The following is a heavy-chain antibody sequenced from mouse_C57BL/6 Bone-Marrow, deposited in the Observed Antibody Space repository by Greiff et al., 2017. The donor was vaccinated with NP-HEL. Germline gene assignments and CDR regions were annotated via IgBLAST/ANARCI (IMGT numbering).Heavy chain of an antibody. J-gene: IGHJ1*03. V-gene: IGHV5-4*01. D-gene: IGHD2-4*01. CDR1: GFTFSSYA. CDR2: ISDGGSYT. Sequence: EVQLVESGGGLVKPGGSLKLSRAASGFTFSSYAMSWVRQTPEKRLEWVATISDGGSYTYYPDTVKGRFTISRDNAKNNLYLQMNHLKSEDTAMYYCARDTIYYEYGWYFGVWGTGTTVTVSS. CDR3: ARDTIYYEYGWYFGV.